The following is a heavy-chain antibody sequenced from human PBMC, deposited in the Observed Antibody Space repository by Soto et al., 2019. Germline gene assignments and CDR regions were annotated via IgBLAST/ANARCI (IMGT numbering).Heavy chain of an antibody. CDR1: GFDFGKTA. CDR2: IVVRSGDT. Sequence: QMQLVQSGPEVRKPGTSVKVSCRASGFDFGKTAVQWVRQARRQRLEWIGWIVVRSGDTHYDEAFQDRVTITWDLSTTTAYMEVRSLRSDDTAVYYCAAEPMTIVAATGFYWGQGTLVTVSS. CDR3: AAEPMTIVAATGFY. J-gene: IGHJ4*02. V-gene: IGHV1-58*01. D-gene: IGHD2-21*01.